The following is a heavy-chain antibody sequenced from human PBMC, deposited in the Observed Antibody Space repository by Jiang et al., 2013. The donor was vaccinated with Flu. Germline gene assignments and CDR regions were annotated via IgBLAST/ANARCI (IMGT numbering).Heavy chain of an antibody. V-gene: IGHV5-10-1*01. CDR2: IDPSDSYT. D-gene: IGHD4-23*01. CDR3: ASSDYGGNPD. J-gene: IGHJ4*02. Sequence: GAEVKKPGESLRISCKGSGYSFSNYYITWVRQVPGRGLEWMGRIDPSDSYTDYSPSFRGHVTISVDKSISTAYLQWSSLKASDTAMYYCASSDYGGNPDWGQGTLVTVSS. CDR1: GYSFSNYY.